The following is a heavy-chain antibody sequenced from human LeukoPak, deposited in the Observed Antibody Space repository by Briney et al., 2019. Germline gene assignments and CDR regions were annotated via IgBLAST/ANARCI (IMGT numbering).Heavy chain of an antibody. Sequence: PGGSLRLSCAVSGFTFSSNAMSWVRQAPGKGLEWVSAISGSGGSTYYADSVKGRFTISRDNSKNTLYLQMNSLRAEDTAVYYCAKCHDSSGYLDYWGQGTLVTVSS. CDR3: AKCHDSSGYLDY. D-gene: IGHD3-22*01. CDR2: ISGSGGST. CDR1: GFTFSSNA. J-gene: IGHJ4*02. V-gene: IGHV3-23*01.